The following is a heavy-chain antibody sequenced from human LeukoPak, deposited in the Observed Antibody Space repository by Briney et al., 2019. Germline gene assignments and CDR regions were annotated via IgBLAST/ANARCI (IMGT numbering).Heavy chain of an antibody. Sequence: GRSLRLSCAASGFIFSAYAMHWVRQAPGKGLEWVAVISSDGSNEYHADSVKGRFTISRDNSKNTLYLQVNSLRPEDTAVYYCARDPGNYYDSSGFYYGWGQGTLVTVSS. J-gene: IGHJ4*02. D-gene: IGHD3-22*01. CDR2: ISSDGSNE. V-gene: IGHV3-30*01. CDR1: GFIFSAYA. CDR3: ARDPGNYYDSSGFYYG.